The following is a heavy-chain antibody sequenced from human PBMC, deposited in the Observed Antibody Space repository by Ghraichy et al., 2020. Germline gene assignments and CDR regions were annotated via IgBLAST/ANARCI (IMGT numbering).Heavy chain of an antibody. V-gene: IGHV3-72*01. J-gene: IGHJ5*02. CDR2: IRNKANSYTT. Sequence: GESLNISCAASGFTFSDHYMDWVRQAPGKGLEWVGRIRNKANSYTTEYAASVKGRFTISRDDSKNSLYLQMNSLKTEDTAVYYCTKGRVDAYNSASPWGQGTLVTVSS. D-gene: IGHD5-24*01. CDR1: GFTFSDHY. CDR3: TKGRVDAYNSASP.